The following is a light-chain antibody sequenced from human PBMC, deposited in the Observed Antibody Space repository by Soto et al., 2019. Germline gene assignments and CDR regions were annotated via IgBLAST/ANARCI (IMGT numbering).Light chain of an antibody. J-gene: IGLJ2*01. CDR2: SNE. Sequence: QSVLVQSPSASGTPGQTVTISCSGTGSSIGSNTVNWYQQLPGMAPTLLIYSNEQRPSGVSDRFSGSKSGTSASLAISGLQSEDEADYYCASWDDNLSEGIFGGGTKLTVL. CDR1: GSSIGSNT. V-gene: IGLV1-44*01. CDR3: ASWDDNLSEGI.